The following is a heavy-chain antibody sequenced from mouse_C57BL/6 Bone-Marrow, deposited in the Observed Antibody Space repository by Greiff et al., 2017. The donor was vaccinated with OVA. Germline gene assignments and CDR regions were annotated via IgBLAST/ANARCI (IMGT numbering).Heavy chain of an antibody. CDR3: ARRGSSYFYFDY. Sequence: EVKVIESGGGLVQPGGSLKLSCAASGFTFSDYGMAWVRQAPRKGPEWVAFISNLAYSIYYADTVTGRFTISRENAKNTLYLEMSSLRSEDTAMYYCARRGSSYFYFDYWGQGTTLTVSS. J-gene: IGHJ2*01. V-gene: IGHV5-15*01. CDR2: ISNLAYSI. CDR1: GFTFSDYG. D-gene: IGHD1-1*01.